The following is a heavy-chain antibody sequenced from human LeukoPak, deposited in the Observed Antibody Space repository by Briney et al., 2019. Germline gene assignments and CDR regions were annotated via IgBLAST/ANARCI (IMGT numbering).Heavy chain of an antibody. J-gene: IGHJ4*02. D-gene: IGHD5-18*01. CDR3: ARGGYSYGYSFDY. CDR1: GFTFSSYT. Sequence: PGGSLRLSCAASGFTFSSYTIHWVRQAPGKGLEWVALISSDGSNKFYANSVKGRFTISRDNSKNTLYLQMNSLRAEDTAVYYCARGGYSYGYSFDYWGQGTLVTVSS. CDR2: ISSDGSNK. V-gene: IGHV3-30*04.